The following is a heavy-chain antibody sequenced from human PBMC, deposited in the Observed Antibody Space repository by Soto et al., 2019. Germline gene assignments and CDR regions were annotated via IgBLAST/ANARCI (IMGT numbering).Heavy chain of an antibody. Sequence: SVKVSCKASGGTFSSYAISWVRQAPGQGXEWMGGIIPIFGTANYAQKFQGRVTITADESTSTAYMELSSLRSEDTAVYYCARPIGSTSSRLYYYGMDVWGQGTTVTVSS. CDR2: IIPIFGTA. J-gene: IGHJ6*02. V-gene: IGHV1-69*13. CDR3: ARPIGSTSSRLYYYGMDV. CDR1: GGTFSSYA. D-gene: IGHD2-2*01.